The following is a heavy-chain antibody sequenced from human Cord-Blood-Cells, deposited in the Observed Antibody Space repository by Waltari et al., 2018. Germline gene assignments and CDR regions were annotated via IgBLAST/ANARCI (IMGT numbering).Heavy chain of an antibody. D-gene: IGHD6-6*01. CDR3: AHSGDRGYSSSLGNFDY. J-gene: IGHJ4*02. V-gene: IGHV2-5*01. Sequence: QITLKESGPTLVKPTQTLTLTCTFSGFSLSTSEVGVGWIRQPPGKALEWLALIYWNDDKRYSPSLKSRLTITKDTSKNQVVLTMTNMDPVDTATYYCAHSGDRGYSSSLGNFDYWGQGTLVTVSS. CDR2: IYWNDDK. CDR1: GFSLSTSEVG.